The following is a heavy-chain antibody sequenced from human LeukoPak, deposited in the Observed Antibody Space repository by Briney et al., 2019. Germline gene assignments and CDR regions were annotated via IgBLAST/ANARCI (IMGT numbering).Heavy chain of an antibody. J-gene: IGHJ5*02. CDR1: GGTFSSYA. CDR3: ARVYRSSLMYSSPAERGGWFDP. CDR2: IIPIFGTA. V-gene: IGHV1-69*05. D-gene: IGHD6-13*01. Sequence: ASVKVSCKASGGTFSSYAISWVRQAPGQGFEWMGGIIPIFGTANYAQKFQGRVTITTDESTSTAYMELSSLRSEDTAVYYCARVYRSSLMYSSPAERGGWFDPWGQGTLVTVSS.